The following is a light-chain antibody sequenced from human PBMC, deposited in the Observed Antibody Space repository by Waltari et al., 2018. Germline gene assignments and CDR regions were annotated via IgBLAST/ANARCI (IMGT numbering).Light chain of an antibody. Sequence: QSALTQPASASGSPGPPITISCPGTSSDVGGYNYVPWYQQHPGKAPKLMIYDVSNRPSGVSNRFSGSKSGNTASLTISGLQAEDEADYYCSSYTSSSPVVFGGGTKLTVL. CDR3: SSYTSSSPVV. CDR2: DVS. J-gene: IGLJ2*01. V-gene: IGLV2-14*03. CDR1: SSDVGGYNY.